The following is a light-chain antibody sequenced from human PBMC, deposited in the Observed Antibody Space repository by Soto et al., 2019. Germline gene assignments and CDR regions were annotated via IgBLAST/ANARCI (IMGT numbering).Light chain of an antibody. Sequence: DLQMTQSPSSLSASVGARVSITCQASEDIRTSLSWFQHKPGRAPKLLIYGASYLETGVPSRFRGSGSGTDFTLTISSLQPEDIATYYCQHYNNLPPFTFGPGTIVDVK. V-gene: IGKV1-33*01. CDR1: EDIRTS. CDR3: QHYNNLPPFT. CDR2: GAS. J-gene: IGKJ3*01.